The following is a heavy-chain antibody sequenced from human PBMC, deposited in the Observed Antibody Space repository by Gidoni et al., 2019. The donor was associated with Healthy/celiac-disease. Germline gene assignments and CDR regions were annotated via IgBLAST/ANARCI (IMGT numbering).Heavy chain of an antibody. CDR2: INPNRGGT. J-gene: IGHJ4*02. D-gene: IGHD3-3*01. CDR3: GITIFGGIDY. V-gene: IGHV1-2*02. CDR1: GYTFTGYD. Sequence: QVQLVQSGAEVKKPGASVKVSCKASGYTFTGYDMHWVRQAPGQGLGWMGWINPNRGGTNYAQKFQGRVTMTRDTSISTAYMELSRLRSDDTAVYYCGITIFGGIDYWGQGTLVTVSS.